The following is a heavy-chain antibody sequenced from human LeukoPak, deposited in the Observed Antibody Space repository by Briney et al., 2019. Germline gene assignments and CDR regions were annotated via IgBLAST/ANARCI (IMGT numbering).Heavy chain of an antibody. D-gene: IGHD3-22*01. CDR1: GYSISNTHY. Sequence: SETLSLTCAVSGYSISNTHYWGWIRQPPGKGLEWIGSIYNSGSTHYNPSLKSRVTISVDTSMNQFSLKLSSVTAADTAVYYCARNSSGIHFDYWGRGTLVTVPS. J-gene: IGHJ4*02. V-gene: IGHV4-38-2*01. CDR3: ARNSSGIHFDY. CDR2: IYNSGST.